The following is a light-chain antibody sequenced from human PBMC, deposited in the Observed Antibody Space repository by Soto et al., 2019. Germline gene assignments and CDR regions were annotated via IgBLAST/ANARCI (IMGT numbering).Light chain of an antibody. CDR3: QQYYNYPFT. Sequence: AIRMTQSPSSFSASTGDRVTITCRASQGISSYLAWYQQKPGKAPKLLIYAASTLHSGVPSRFSGSGSGTDFTLTIRCLQSEDFATYYCQQYYNYPFTFGPGTKVDIK. CDR2: AAS. J-gene: IGKJ3*01. V-gene: IGKV1-8*01. CDR1: QGISSY.